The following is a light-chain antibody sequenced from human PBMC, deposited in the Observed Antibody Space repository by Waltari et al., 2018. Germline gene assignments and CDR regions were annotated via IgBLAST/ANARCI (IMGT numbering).Light chain of an antibody. CDR3: SSYAGSKGVV. J-gene: IGLJ2*01. CDR2: EVS. Sequence: QSALTQPPSASGSPGQSVTISCTGTSSDGGGYNYVSWYQQHPGKAPKLMIYEVSKRPSGVPDRFSGSKSGNTASLTVSGLQAEDEADYYCSSYAGSKGVVFGGGTKLTVL. CDR1: SSDGGGYNY. V-gene: IGLV2-8*01.